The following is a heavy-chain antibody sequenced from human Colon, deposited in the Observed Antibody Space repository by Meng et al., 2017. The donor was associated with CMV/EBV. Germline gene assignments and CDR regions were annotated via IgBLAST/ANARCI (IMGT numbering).Heavy chain of an antibody. CDR2: ISHDGRKE. J-gene: IGHJ6*02. D-gene: IGHD3-3*01. CDR1: RFTFSSYA. V-gene: IGHV3-30*04. Sequence: GESLKISCAASRFTFSSYAVHWVRQAPGKGLEWVALISHDGRKELYADSVKGRFTISRDNSKNTLYLQMSSLRAEDTAVYYCARAATTSPIFVVVHIYYYGMDVWGQGTTVTVSS. CDR3: ARAATTSPIFVVVHIYYYGMDV.